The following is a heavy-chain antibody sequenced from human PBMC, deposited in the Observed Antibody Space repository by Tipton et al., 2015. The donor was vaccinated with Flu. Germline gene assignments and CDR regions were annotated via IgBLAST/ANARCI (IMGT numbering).Heavy chain of an antibody. Sequence: LRLSCAASGFSVSNNYLSWVRQAPGKGLEWIGSIYHSGSTYYNPSLKSRVTISVDTSKNQFSLKLGSVTAGDTAVYYCARRDCAGGICYSRVYDAFDIWGQGTLVTVSS. CDR1: GFSVSNNY. V-gene: IGHV4-38-2*01. CDR2: IYHSGST. J-gene: IGHJ3*02. CDR3: ARRDCAGGICYSRVYDAFDI. D-gene: IGHD2-8*02.